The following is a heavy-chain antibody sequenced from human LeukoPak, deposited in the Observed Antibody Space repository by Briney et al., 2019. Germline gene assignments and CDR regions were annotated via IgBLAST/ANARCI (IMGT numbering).Heavy chain of an antibody. CDR3: AKDRGSTWSRGFDY. CDR2: IYSGGST. J-gene: IGHJ4*02. V-gene: IGHV3-66*01. CDR1: GFTVSSNY. D-gene: IGHD6-13*01. Sequence: PGGSLRLSCAASGFTVSSNYMSWVRQAPGKGLEWVSVIYSGGSTYYADSVKGRFTISRDNSKNTLYLQMNSLRAEDTAVYYCAKDRGSTWSRGFDYWGQGTLVTVSS.